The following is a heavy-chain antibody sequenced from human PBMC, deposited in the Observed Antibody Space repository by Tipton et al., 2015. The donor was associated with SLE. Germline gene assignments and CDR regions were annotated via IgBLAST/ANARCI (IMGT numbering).Heavy chain of an antibody. CDR3: AILEGGDYFDY. V-gene: IGHV3-21*03. D-gene: IGHD3-16*01. CDR1: GFTFSSYS. CDR2: ISSSSSYI. J-gene: IGHJ4*02. Sequence: SLRLSCAASGFTFSSYSMNWVRQAPGKGLEWVSSISSSSSYIYYADSVKGRFTISRDNAKNSLYLQMNSLRAEDTAVYYCAILEGGDYFDYWGQGNPGHRLL.